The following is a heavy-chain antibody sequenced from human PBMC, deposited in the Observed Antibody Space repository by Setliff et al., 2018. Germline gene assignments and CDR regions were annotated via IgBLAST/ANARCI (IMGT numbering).Heavy chain of an antibody. Sequence: GGSLRLSCIASGFTFSSYSMNWVRQAPGKGLEWVSYISSSGSTIYYADSVKGRFTISRDNAKNSLYLQMNSLRAEDTAVYYCARKDGYYYDSSGYYDWFDPWGQGTLVTVSS. CDR3: ARKDGYYYDSSGYYDWFDP. CDR1: GFTFSSYS. CDR2: ISSSGSTI. V-gene: IGHV3-48*04. D-gene: IGHD3-22*01. J-gene: IGHJ5*02.